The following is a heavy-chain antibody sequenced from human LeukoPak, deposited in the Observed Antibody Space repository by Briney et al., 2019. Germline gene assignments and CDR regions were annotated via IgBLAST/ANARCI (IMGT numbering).Heavy chain of an antibody. CDR2: IRYDGSNK. CDR3: ANEAGREPPLDY. CDR1: GFTFSSYG. Sequence: GGSLRLSCAASGFTFSSYGMHWVRQAPGKGLEWVAFIRYDGSNKYYADSVKGRFTISRDNSKNTLYLQMNSLRAEDTAVYYCANEAGREPPLDYWGQGTLVTVSS. V-gene: IGHV3-30*02. D-gene: IGHD1-26*01. J-gene: IGHJ4*02.